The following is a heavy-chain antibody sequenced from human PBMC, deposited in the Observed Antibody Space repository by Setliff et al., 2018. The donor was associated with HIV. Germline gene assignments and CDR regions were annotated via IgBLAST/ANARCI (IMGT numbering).Heavy chain of an antibody. J-gene: IGHJ6*03. Sequence: TGGSLRLSCAVSGFTFSNYIMDWIRQAPGRGLEWVSTITDSGAGTFYPDSVRGRLTISRDNAKNTLYLQMNSLRVEDTAVYFCARRDSDNGHNYYYVGVWGKGTTVTVSS. CDR2: ITDSGAGT. V-gene: IGHV3-23*01. CDR3: ARRDSDNGHNYYYVGV. D-gene: IGHD2-15*01. CDR1: GFTFSNYI.